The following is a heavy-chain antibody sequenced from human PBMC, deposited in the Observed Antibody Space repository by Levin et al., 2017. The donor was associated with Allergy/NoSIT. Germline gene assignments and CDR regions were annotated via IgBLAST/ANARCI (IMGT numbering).Heavy chain of an antibody. D-gene: IGHD3-16*02. V-gene: IGHV4-59*01. CDR3: ARSIRGGNPDYVWGAFRLPDY. CDR2: IHDNGRT. CDR1: GGSMSRYY. J-gene: IGHJ4*02. Sequence: ASQTLSLTCTVSGGSMSRYYWSWIRQPPGMPLEWIGHIHDNGRTNYNPSLKSRVAMSVDTSKNQFSLKMSSVTAADTAVYYCARSIRGGNPDYVWGAFRLPDYWGQGTLITVSS.